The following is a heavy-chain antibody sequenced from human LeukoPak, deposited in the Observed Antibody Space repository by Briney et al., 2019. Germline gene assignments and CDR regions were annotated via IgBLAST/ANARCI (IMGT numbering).Heavy chain of an antibody. D-gene: IGHD6-19*01. CDR2: INTDGSST. J-gene: IGHJ4*02. V-gene: IGHV3-74*01. CDR1: GFTFSSYY. CDR3: ARAPDGWWALDY. Sequence: PGGSLRLSCAASGFTFSSYYMHWVRQAPGKGLVWVSRINTDGSSTSYADSVKGRFTTSRDNAKNTLYLQMNSLRDEDTAVYYCARAPDGWWALDYWGQGTLVTVSS.